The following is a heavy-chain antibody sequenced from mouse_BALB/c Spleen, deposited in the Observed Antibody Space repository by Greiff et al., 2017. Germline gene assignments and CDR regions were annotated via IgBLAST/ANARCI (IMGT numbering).Heavy chain of an antibody. D-gene: IGHD1-1*02. CDR2: ISNGGGST. CDR3: ARHSDYAWFAY. V-gene: IGHV5-12-2*01. Sequence: EVKVVESGGGLVQPGGSLKLSCAASGFTFSSYTMSWVRQTPEKRLEWVAYISNGGGSTYYPDTVKGRFTISRDNAKNTLYLQMSSLKSEDTAMYYCARHSDYAWFAYWGQGTLVTVSA. CDR1: GFTFSSYT. J-gene: IGHJ3*01.